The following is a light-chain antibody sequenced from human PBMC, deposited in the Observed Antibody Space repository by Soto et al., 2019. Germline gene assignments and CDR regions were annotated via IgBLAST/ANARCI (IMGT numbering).Light chain of an antibody. CDR2: DAS. CDR3: QQRQHWPPIT. CDR1: QSISHN. Sequence: EIVLTQSPATLSSFPGDRVTLSCRASQSISHNLAWYQQRPGQAPRLLIYDASNRATGIPARFGGSGSGTDFTLTISSLEPQDFAVYYCQQRQHWPPITFGQGTRLE. J-gene: IGKJ5*01. V-gene: IGKV3-11*01.